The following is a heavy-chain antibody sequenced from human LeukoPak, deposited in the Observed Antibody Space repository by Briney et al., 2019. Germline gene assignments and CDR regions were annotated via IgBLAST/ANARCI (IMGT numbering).Heavy chain of an antibody. Sequence: GGSLRLSCVASGFNVSNNYMSWVRQAPGKGLEWVSVIYSGGSTNYADSVKGRFIISRDNSKSTLFLQMNSLRAEDTAVYYCARDKVGYTYGYVRAHYGMDVWGQGTTVIVSS. CDR3: ARDKVGYTYGYVRAHYGMDV. D-gene: IGHD5-18*01. CDR2: IYSGGST. CDR1: GFNVSNNY. V-gene: IGHV3-66*01. J-gene: IGHJ6*02.